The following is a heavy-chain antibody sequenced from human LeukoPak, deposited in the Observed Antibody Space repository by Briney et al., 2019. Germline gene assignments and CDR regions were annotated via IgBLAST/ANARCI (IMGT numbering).Heavy chain of an antibody. CDR2: IGSFGTTI. V-gene: IGHV3-48*03. J-gene: IGHJ4*02. CDR1: GFTFSSYE. D-gene: IGHD5-12*01. CDR3: AKVATEAYYFDD. Sequence: QPGGSLRHSCAASGFTFSSYEVNWVPPAPGKGLEWVSYIGSFGTTISYADSVKGRFTISRDNANSSLYLQMSSLRAEDTAVYYCAKVATEAYYFDDWGQGTLVTASS.